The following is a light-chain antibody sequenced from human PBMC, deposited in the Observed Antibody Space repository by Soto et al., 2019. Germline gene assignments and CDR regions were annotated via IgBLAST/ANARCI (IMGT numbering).Light chain of an antibody. J-gene: IGKJ2*01. CDR2: RAS. CDR1: QSVSSW. V-gene: IGKV1-5*03. Sequence: DIQMTQSPSTLSASVGDRVTITCRASQSVSSWLAWYQQKPGKAPKLLIYRASALESEVPSRFSGSGSGTEFTLTVSGLQPDDFATYYCHQYTSYPYTFGPGSKLDLK. CDR3: HQYTSYPYT.